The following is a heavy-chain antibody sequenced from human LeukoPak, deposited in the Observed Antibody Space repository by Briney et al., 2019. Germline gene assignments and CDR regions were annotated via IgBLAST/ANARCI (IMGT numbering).Heavy chain of an antibody. CDR3: AKELRRRGGSSTFDY. Sequence: PGRSLGLSCAASGFTFSSYGMHWVRQAPGKGLEWVTVISYDGSNKYYADSVKGRFTISRDNSKNTLYLQMNSLRAEDTAVYYCAKELRRRGGSSTFDYWGQGTLVTVSS. V-gene: IGHV3-30*18. J-gene: IGHJ4*02. CDR2: ISYDGSNK. CDR1: GFTFSSYG. D-gene: IGHD2-15*01.